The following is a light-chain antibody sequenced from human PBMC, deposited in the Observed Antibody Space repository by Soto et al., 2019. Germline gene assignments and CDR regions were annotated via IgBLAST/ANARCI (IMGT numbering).Light chain of an antibody. CDR3: QQYGSAPRS. CDR2: HAS. J-gene: IGKJ1*01. Sequence: EIVLTQSPGTLSLSPGERATLSCRAGHSVTSDYLAWFQHKPGQPPRLVIYHASTKATGTPARFSGRGSGTDFTLTISSLEPEDFAMYYCQQYGSAPRSFGQGTKVEI. V-gene: IGKV3-20*01. CDR1: HSVTSDY.